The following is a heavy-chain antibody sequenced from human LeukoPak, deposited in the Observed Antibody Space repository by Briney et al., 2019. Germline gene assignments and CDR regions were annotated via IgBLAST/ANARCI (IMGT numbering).Heavy chain of an antibody. V-gene: IGHV3-23*01. D-gene: IGHD3-22*01. CDR3: AKASYYYDSSGYPPPGYYFDY. CDR2: ISGSGGST. J-gene: IGHJ4*02. Sequence: GGSLRLSCAASGFTFEDYGMSWVRQAPGKGLEWVSAISGSGGSTYYADSVKGRFTISRDNSKNTLYLQMNSLRAEDTAVYYCAKASYYYDSSGYPPPGYYFDYWGQGTLVTVSS. CDR1: GFTFEDYG.